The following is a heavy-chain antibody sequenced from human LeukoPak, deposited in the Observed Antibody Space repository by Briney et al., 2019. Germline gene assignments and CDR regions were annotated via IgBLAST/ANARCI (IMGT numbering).Heavy chain of an antibody. CDR1: GYTFTSYG. CDR2: ITAYNGNT. CDR3: ARDLGAPQSQFGFLERPSIRSDYGMDV. V-gene: IGHV1-18*01. Sequence: EASVKVSCKASGYTFTSYGISWVRQAPGQGLEWMGWITAYNGNTKYAQKFQGRVTMTTDTPTSTAYMDLRSLRSDDTAVYYCARDLGAPQSQFGFLERPSIRSDYGMDVWGQGTTVIVSS. D-gene: IGHD3-3*01. J-gene: IGHJ6*02.